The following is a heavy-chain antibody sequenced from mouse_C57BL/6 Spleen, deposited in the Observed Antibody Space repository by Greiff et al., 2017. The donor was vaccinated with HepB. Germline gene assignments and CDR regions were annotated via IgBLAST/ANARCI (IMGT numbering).Heavy chain of an antibody. CDR1: GFTFSDYY. CDR2: INYDGSST. Sequence: EVKLMESEGGLVQPGSSMKLSCTASGFTFSDYYMAWVRQVPEKGLEWVANINYDGSSTYYLDSLKSRFIISRDNAKNILYLQMSSLKSEDTATYYCAREGGTYDYAALAYWGQGTLVTVSA. J-gene: IGHJ3*01. CDR3: AREGGTYDYAALAY. V-gene: IGHV5-16*01. D-gene: IGHD2-4*01.